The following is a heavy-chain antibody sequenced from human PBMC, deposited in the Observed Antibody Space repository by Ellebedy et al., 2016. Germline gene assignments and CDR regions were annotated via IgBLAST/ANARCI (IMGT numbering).Heavy chain of an antibody. CDR3: RPGHYANL. CDR1: GFTFSNYV. D-gene: IGHD4-17*01. J-gene: IGHJ5*02. CDR2: ISRTDDST. Sequence: GESLKISXTASGFTFSNYVMSWVRQAPGKGLKWVSGISRTDDSTYYADSVKGRFTISRDDPKSTLYLQMNNLRAEDTAVYYCRPGHYANLWGHGTLVTVSS. V-gene: IGHV3-23*01.